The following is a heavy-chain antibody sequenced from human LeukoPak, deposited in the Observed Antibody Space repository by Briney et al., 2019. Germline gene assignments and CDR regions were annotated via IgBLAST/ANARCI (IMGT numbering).Heavy chain of an antibody. CDR3: ARASIAVWAAYFDY. CDR2: INHSGST. D-gene: IGHD6-19*01. CDR1: GGSFSGYY. V-gene: IGHV4-34*01. Sequence: PSETLSLTCAVYGGSFSGYYWSWIRQPPGKGLEWIGEINHSGSTNYNPSLKSRVTISVDTSKNQFSLKLSSVTAADTAVYYCARASIAVWAAYFDYWGQGTLVTVSS. J-gene: IGHJ4*02.